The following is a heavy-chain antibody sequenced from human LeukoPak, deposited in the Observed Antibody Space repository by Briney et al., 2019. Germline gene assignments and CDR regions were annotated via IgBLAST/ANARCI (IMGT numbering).Heavy chain of an antibody. V-gene: IGHV4-59*01. CDR2: IYYSGST. Sequence: SETLSLTRTVSGGSISSYYWSWIRQPPGKGLEWIGYIYYSGSTNYNPSLKSRVTISVDTSKNQFSLKLSSVTAADTAVYYCARHPILHPPDYWGRGTLVTVSS. J-gene: IGHJ4*02. CDR1: GGSISSYY. CDR3: ARHPILHPPDY. D-gene: IGHD2/OR15-2a*01.